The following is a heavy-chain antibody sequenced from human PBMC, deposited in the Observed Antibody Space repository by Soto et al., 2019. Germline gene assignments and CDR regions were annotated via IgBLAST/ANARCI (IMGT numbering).Heavy chain of an antibody. CDR2: IYYSGST. V-gene: IGHV4-61*01. Sequence: SETLSLTCTVSGGSVSSGSYYWSWIRQPPGKGLEWIGYIYYSGSTNYNPSLKSRVTISVDTSKNQFSLKLSSVTAADTAVYYCARDAEPRLQLPVDTPIVGAPGYYYYGMDVWGQGTTVTVSS. D-gene: IGHD1-26*01. CDR3: ARDAEPRLQLPVDTPIVGAPGYYYYGMDV. J-gene: IGHJ6*02. CDR1: GGSVSSGSYY.